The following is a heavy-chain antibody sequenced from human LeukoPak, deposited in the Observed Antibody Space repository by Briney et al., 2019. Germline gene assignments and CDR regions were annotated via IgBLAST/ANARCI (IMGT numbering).Heavy chain of an antibody. J-gene: IGHJ3*02. D-gene: IGHD2-21*02. CDR1: GGSISSYY. CDR3: ARDRYCGGDCTPGAFDI. CDR2: IYYSGST. V-gene: IGHV4-59*01. Sequence: SETLSLTCTVSGGSISSYYWSWIRQPPGKELEWIGYIYYSGSTNYNPSLKSRVTISVDTSKNQFSLKLSSVTAADTAVYYCARDRYCGGDCTPGAFDIWGQGTIVTVSS.